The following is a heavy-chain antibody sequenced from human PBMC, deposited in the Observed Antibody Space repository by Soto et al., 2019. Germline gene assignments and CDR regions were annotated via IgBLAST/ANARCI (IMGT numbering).Heavy chain of an antibody. CDR3: AKDRGPNYYGSGSYYYYYHGMDV. D-gene: IGHD3-10*01. J-gene: IGHJ6*02. CDR1: GFTFSSYG. V-gene: IGHV3-30*18. Sequence: PGGSLRLSCAASGFTFSSYGMHWVRQAPGKGLEWVAVISYDGSNKYYADSVKGRFTISRDNSKNTLYLQMNSLRAEDTAVYYCAKDRGPNYYGSGSYYYYYHGMDVWGQGTTVTVSS. CDR2: ISYDGSNK.